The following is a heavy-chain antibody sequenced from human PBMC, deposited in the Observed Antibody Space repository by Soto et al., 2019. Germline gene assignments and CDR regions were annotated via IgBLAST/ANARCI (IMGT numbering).Heavy chain of an antibody. CDR3: TRVGSTRSAWFDP. CDR1: GFTFGDYA. Sequence: LRLSCTASGFTFGDYAMSWFRQAPGKGLEWVGFIRSKAYGGTTEYAASVKGRFTISRDDSKSIAYLQMNSLKTEDTAVYYCTRVGSTRSAWFDPWGQGTLVTVSS. V-gene: IGHV3-49*03. D-gene: IGHD2-2*01. J-gene: IGHJ5*02. CDR2: IRSKAYGGTT.